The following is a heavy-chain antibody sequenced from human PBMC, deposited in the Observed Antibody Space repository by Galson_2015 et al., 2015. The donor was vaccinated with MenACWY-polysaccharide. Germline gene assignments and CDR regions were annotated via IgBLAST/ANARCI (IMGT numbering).Heavy chain of an antibody. V-gene: IGHV1-69*13. J-gene: IGHJ4*02. CDR3: ARDYGGNIGSFDY. D-gene: IGHD4-23*01. CDR2: IIPIFGTA. CDR1: GGTFSSYA. Sequence: SVKVSYKASGGTFSSYAISWVRQAPGQGLEWMGGIIPIFGTANYAQKFQGRVTITADESTSTAYMELSSLRSEDTAVYYCARDYGGNIGSFDYWGQGTLVTVSS.